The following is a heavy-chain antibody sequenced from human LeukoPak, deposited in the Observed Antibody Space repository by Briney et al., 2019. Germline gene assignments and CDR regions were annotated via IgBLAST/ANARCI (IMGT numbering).Heavy chain of an antibody. D-gene: IGHD1-26*01. V-gene: IGHV3-23*01. Sequence: GGSLRLSCAASGFTFSSYAMTWVRQAPGKGLEWVSAISGSGDSAYYADSVKGRFTISRDNSKNTLYLQMDGLGAENTAVYYCAKFSGSYYYYYAMDVWGQGTTVTVSS. CDR3: AKFSGSYYYYYAMDV. J-gene: IGHJ6*02. CDR2: ISGSGDSA. CDR1: GFTFSSYA.